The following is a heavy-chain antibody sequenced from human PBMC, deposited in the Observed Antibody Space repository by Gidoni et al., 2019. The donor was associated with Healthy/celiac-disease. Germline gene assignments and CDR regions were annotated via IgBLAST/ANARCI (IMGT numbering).Heavy chain of an antibody. Sequence: QVQLVVSGGGVVQPGRYLRLSCAASGFTFSSYGMHWVRQAPGKGLEWVAVIWYDGSNKYYADSVKGRFTISRDNSKNTLYLQMNSLRAEDTAVYYCARGGYCSGGSCYYFFDYWGQGTLVTVSS. CDR3: ARGGYCSGGSCYYFFDY. D-gene: IGHD2-15*01. CDR1: GFTFSSYG. CDR2: IWYDGSNK. J-gene: IGHJ4*02. V-gene: IGHV3-33*01.